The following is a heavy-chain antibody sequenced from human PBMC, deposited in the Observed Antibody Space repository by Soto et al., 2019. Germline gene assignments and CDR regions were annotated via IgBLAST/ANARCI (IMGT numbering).Heavy chain of an antibody. CDR2: ISTYSGDT. D-gene: IGHD5-12*01. CDR1: GYTFFTYD. Sequence: QVHLVQSGVEVQTPEASVKVSCQASGYTFFTYDISWVRQAPGQGLEWMGWISTYSGDTKYAQKFQGRVTMTTDTSTTTAYLELRSLRSDDTAVYYCARHHGPTTSENWFDPWGQGTLVTVSS. CDR3: ARHHGPTTSENWFDP. J-gene: IGHJ5*02. V-gene: IGHV1-18*01.